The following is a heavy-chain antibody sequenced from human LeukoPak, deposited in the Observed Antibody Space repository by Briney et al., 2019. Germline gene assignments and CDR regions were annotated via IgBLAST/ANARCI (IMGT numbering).Heavy chain of an antibody. Sequence: PSETLSLTCTVSGGSISSYYWSWIRQPPGKGLEWIGNNDYTGGANYNPSLKSRVTILVDTSKNQFSLKLISVTAADTAVYFCARNGPHYYDNSGYLDPWGQGALVTVSS. V-gene: IGHV4-59*01. D-gene: IGHD3-22*01. CDR3: ARNGPHYYDNSGYLDP. CDR1: GGSISSYY. CDR2: NDYTGGA. J-gene: IGHJ5*02.